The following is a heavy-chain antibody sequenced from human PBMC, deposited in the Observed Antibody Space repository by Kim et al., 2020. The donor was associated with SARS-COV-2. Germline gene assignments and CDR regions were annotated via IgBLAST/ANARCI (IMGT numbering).Heavy chain of an antibody. J-gene: IGHJ6*03. V-gene: IGHV3-21*01. CDR1: GFSLSGYA. CDR2: ISTSGSYI. D-gene: IGHD2-15*01. CDR3: ARGRGLVISHFYYYMDV. Sequence: GGSLRLSCAASGFSLSGYAMVWVRQAPGKGLEWVSSISTSGSYIHYADSVRGRVTISRDNAENSLFLQMNSLRVEDTAVYYRARGRGLVISHFYYYMDV.